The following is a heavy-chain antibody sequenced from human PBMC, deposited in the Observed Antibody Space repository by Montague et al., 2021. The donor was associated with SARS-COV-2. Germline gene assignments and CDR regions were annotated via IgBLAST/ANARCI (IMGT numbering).Heavy chain of an antibody. CDR2: ISYDGSNK. V-gene: IGHV3-30*18. CDR3: AKDQGDCSSSRCFRGWTYYYYGMDV. Sequence: SRRLSCAASGFTFSSYGIHWVRQAPGKGLEWVAVISYDGSNKHYADSVKGRFTISRGNSKNTLYLQMNSLRAEDTAVYYCAKDQGDCSSSRCFRGWTYYYYGMDVWGQGTTVTVSS. D-gene: IGHD2-2*01. CDR1: GFTFSSYG. J-gene: IGHJ6*02.